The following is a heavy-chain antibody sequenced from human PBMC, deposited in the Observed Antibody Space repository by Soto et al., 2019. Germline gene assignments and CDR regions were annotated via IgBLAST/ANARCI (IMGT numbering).Heavy chain of an antibody. CDR3: AKDVFEGVIPPPYFDY. J-gene: IGHJ4*02. CDR1: GFTFSSYA. D-gene: IGHD3-16*02. CDR2: ISGSGGST. Sequence: GGSLRLSCAASGFTFSSYAMSWVRQAPGKGLEWVSAISGSGGSTYYADSVKGRFTISRDNSKNTLYLQMNSLRVEDTAVYYCAKDVFEGVIPPPYFDYWGQGTLVTAPQ. V-gene: IGHV3-23*01.